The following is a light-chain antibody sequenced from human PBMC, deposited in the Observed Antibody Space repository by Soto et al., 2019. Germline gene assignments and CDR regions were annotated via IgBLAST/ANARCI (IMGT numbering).Light chain of an antibody. V-gene: IGKV1-9*01. CDR1: QGIAGS. Sequence: DIKLNQSPSFLSASVGDRVTITCRASQGIAGSLAWYQQKPGKAPKLLIYAASTSQSGVPLRFSGSGSGTSFTLTISSLQPEDFATYYCQQLLSYPITFGQGTLLEIK. CDR3: QQLLSYPIT. J-gene: IGKJ5*01. CDR2: AAS.